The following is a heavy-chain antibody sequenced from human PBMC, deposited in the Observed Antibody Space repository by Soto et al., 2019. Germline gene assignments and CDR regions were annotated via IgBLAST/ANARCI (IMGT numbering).Heavy chain of an antibody. V-gene: IGHV3-23*01. CDR3: AKSDSLRYFAWSWYYFDY. CDR2: ISGSGGST. CDR1: GFTFSSYA. D-gene: IGHD3-9*01. Sequence: EVQLLESGGGLVQPGGSLRLSCAASGFTFSSYAMSWVRQAPGKGLEWVSAISGSGGSTYYADSVKGRFTISRDNSKNPLYLQMNRLRAEDTAVYYCAKSDSLRYFAWSWYYFDYWGQGTLVTVSS. J-gene: IGHJ4*02.